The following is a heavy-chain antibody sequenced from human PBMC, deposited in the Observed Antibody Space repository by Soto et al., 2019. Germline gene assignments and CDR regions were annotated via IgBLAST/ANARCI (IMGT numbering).Heavy chain of an antibody. Sequence: EVQLVESGGGLVKPGGSLRLSCAASGFTFSSYSMNWVRQAPGKGLEWVSSISSSSSYIYYADSVKGRFTISRDNAKNSLYLQMNSLRAEDTAVYYCARDYVVAATPEYWYFDLWGRGTLVTVSS. CDR1: GFTFSSYS. V-gene: IGHV3-21*01. CDR3: ARDYVVAATPEYWYFDL. CDR2: ISSSSSYI. J-gene: IGHJ2*01. D-gene: IGHD2-15*01.